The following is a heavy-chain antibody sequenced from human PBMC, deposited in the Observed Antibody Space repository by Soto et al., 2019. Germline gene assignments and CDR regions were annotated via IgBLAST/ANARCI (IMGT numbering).Heavy chain of an antibody. CDR3: ANDILEVTPGMDV. Sequence: GGSLRLSCAASGFTVSSNYMGWVRQAPGKGLEWVSVIYSGGSTYYADSVKGRFTISRDNSKNTLYLQMDSLRVEDTAIYYCANDILEVTPGMDVRGQGTTVTVSS. J-gene: IGHJ6*02. CDR2: IYSGGST. V-gene: IGHV3-66*01. D-gene: IGHD2-21*02. CDR1: GFTVSSNY.